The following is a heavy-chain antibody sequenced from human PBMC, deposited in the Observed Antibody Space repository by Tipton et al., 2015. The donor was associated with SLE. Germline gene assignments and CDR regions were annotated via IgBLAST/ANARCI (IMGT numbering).Heavy chain of an antibody. V-gene: IGHV4-61*02. CDR1: GGSITRGSYY. CDR3: AREGQSSTWYSDSMNYYYYMDV. CDR2: IYSSGSI. D-gene: IGHD6-13*01. J-gene: IGHJ6*03. Sequence: TLSLTCTVSGGSITRGSYYWSWIRQPAGKGLEWIGRIYSSGSIKYNPSLKSRVTISVDRSKNQFSLNVSSVTAADTAVYYCAREGQSSTWYSDSMNYYYYMDVWGKGTTVTVSS.